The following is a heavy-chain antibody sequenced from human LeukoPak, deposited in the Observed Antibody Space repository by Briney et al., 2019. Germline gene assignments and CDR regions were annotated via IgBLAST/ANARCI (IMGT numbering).Heavy chain of an antibody. V-gene: IGHV3-30*04. CDR1: GFTFSSYA. D-gene: IGHD5-12*01. CDR3: ARDRGYSGYDFGFDY. Sequence: GGSLRLSCAASGFTFSSYAMHWVRQAPGKGLEWVAVISYDGSNKYYADSVKGRFTISIDNSKNTLYLQMNSLRAEDTAVYYCARDRGYSGYDFGFDYWGQGTLVTVSS. J-gene: IGHJ4*02. CDR2: ISYDGSNK.